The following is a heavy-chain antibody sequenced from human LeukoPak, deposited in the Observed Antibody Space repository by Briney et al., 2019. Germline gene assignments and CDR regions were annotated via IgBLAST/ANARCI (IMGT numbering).Heavy chain of an antibody. CDR1: GGSISSYY. Sequence: SETLSLTCTVSGGSISSYYWSWIRQPPGKGLECIGYIYYSGSTKYNPSLKSRVTISVDTSKNQFSLKLSSVTAADTAVYYCARYRGKTTVSSLDWFDPWGQGTLVTVSS. D-gene: IGHD4-11*01. CDR3: ARYRGKTTVSSLDWFDP. CDR2: IYYSGST. J-gene: IGHJ5*02. V-gene: IGHV4-59*01.